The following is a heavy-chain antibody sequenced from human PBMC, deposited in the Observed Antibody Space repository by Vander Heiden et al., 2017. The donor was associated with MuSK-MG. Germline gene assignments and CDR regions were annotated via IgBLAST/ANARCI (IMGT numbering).Heavy chain of an antibody. CDR3: ARTPFYSNYEGTYHFDY. V-gene: IGHV4-31*03. J-gene: IGHJ4*02. CDR1: GGPISSGVYY. D-gene: IGHD4-4*01. CDR2: IYYSGST. Sequence: QVQLQESGPGLVKPSQTLPLTCTVSGGPISSGVYYWSWIRQHPGKGLDWIGYIYYSGSTYYNPSLKIRLTISIDTSKSHFSLKLSSVTAADTAVYYCARTPFYSNYEGTYHFDYWGQGTLVTVSS.